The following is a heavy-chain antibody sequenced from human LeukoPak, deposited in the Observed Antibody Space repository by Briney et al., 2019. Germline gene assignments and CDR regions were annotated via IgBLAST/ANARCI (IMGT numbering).Heavy chain of an antibody. CDR2: IYYSGRT. D-gene: IGHD2-8*01. CDR3: ARALIGYYFDY. J-gene: IGHJ4*02. V-gene: IGHV4-59*01. CDR1: GGSISSYY. Sequence: PSETLSLTCTVSGGSISSYYWSWIRQPPGKGLEWIGYIYYSGRTNYNPSLKSRVTISVDTSKNQFSLTLSSVTAADTAVYYCARALIGYYFDYWGQGTLVTVSS.